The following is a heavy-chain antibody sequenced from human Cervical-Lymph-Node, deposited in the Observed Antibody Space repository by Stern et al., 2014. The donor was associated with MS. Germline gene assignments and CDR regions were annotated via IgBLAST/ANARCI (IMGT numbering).Heavy chain of an antibody. D-gene: IGHD3-10*01. CDR3: AHRRTAFYFFDY. CDR2: IFWDDEK. J-gene: IGHJ4*02. V-gene: IGHV2-5*02. CDR1: GFSLNTDGVA. Sequence: QVTLKESGPALVKPTQSLTLTCTFSGFSLNTDGVAVGWLRQPPGQAPEWLAVIFWDDEKKYSPSLQTRLAISMDTSKNQVVLNMANMDPLDTGTYYCAHRRTAFYFFDYWGQGILVTVSS.